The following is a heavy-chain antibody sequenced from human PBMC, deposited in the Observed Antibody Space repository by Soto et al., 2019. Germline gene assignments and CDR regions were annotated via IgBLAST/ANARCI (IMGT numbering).Heavy chain of an antibody. Sequence: GASVKVSCKASGYTFTSYDINWVRQATGQGLEWMGWMNPNSGNTGYAQKFQGRVTMTRNTSISTAYMELSSLRSEDTAVYYCARGHRLRRTGTTWRVFDYWGQGTLVTVSS. CDR3: ARGHRLRRTGTTWRVFDY. D-gene: IGHD1-7*01. CDR1: GYTFTSYD. V-gene: IGHV1-8*01. J-gene: IGHJ4*02. CDR2: MNPNSGNT.